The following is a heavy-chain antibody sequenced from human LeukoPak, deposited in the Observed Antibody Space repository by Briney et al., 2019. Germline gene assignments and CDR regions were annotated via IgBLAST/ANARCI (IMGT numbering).Heavy chain of an antibody. CDR2: IYPGDSDT. CDR1: GYSFTSYW. J-gene: IGHJ3*02. V-gene: IGHV5-51*01. Sequence: PGESLKISCKGSGYSFTSYWIGWVRQMPGKGLEWMGIIYPGDSDTRYSPSFQGQVTISADKSISTAYLQWSSLKASDTAMYYCARRGYCSGGSCYSDGLHAFDIWGQGTMVTVSS. D-gene: IGHD2-15*01. CDR3: ARRGYCSGGSCYSDGLHAFDI.